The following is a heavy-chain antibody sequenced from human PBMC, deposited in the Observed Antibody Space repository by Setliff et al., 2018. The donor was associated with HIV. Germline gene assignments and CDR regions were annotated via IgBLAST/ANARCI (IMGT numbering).Heavy chain of an antibody. CDR3: ARQPRWLQFPRYFDY. V-gene: IGHV4-4*09. J-gene: IGHJ4*02. CDR2: IYASGTT. CDR1: GGSVSIYH. Sequence: PSETLSLTCTVSGGSVSIYHLSWLRQSPGKGLECIGYIYASGTTQYNPSLESRATISLDTSKNQISLKLKSVTAADTAMYYCARQPRWLQFPRYFDYWGQGTLVTVSS. D-gene: IGHD5-12*01.